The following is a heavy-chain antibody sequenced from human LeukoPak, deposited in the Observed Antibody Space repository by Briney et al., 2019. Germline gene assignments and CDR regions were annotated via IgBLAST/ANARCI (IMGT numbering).Heavy chain of an antibody. D-gene: IGHD3-3*01. J-gene: IGHJ6*02. V-gene: IGHV4-31*03. Sequence: SETLSLTCIVSGGSISSSSYYWSWIRQHPGKGLEWIGYIYYSGSTYYNPSLKSRVTISVDTSKNQFSLKLSSVTAADTAVYYCATPSKPLRTSYYDFWSGYYEGYYYGMDVWGQGTTVTVSS. CDR2: IYYSGST. CDR3: ATPSKPLRTSYYDFWSGYYEGYYYGMDV. CDR1: GGSISSSSYY.